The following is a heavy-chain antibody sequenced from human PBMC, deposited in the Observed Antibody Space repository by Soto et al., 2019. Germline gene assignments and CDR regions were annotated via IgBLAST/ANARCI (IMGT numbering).Heavy chain of an antibody. Sequence: GESLKISGKGSGYSFTIYWISWVRQRPGKGLEWMGRIDPSDSYTNYSPSFQGHVTISADKSISTAYLQWSSLKASDTAMYYCARHGRGTVHVWFDPWGQGTLVTVSS. D-gene: IGHD4-17*01. CDR3: ARHGRGTVHVWFDP. CDR2: IDPSDSYT. V-gene: IGHV5-10-1*01. CDR1: GYSFTIYW. J-gene: IGHJ5*02.